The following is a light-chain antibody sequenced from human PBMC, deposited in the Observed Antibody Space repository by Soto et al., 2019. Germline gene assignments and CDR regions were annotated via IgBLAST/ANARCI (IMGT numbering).Light chain of an antibody. V-gene: IGKV3-15*01. J-gene: IGKJ2*01. CDR3: QHYGGSPYT. CDR2: GAS. CDR1: QNVNRN. Sequence: EVVMTQSPVTLSVSPGDTATLSCRASQNVNRNLAWLQQKPGQAPRLLIHGASTRATGIPARFSGSGSGTEFTLTISRLEPEDFAVYYCQHYGGSPYTFGQGTK.